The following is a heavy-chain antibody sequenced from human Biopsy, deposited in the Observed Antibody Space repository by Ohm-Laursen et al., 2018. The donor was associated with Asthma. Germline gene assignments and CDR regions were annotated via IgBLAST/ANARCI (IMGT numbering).Heavy chain of an antibody. Sequence: ASVKVSCKISGYSLTDLSMHWVRQAPGRGLEWMGGIMTVFGTTNYAQKFQGRVTITADESTSTAYMEVTSLRSEDTAIYYCARCQVGYSSGWSLLLKKIYYSGMDVWGQGTAVTVSS. CDR3: ARCQVGYSSGWSLLLKKIYYSGMDV. CDR1: GYSLTDLS. D-gene: IGHD6-19*01. J-gene: IGHJ6*02. V-gene: IGHV1-69*13. CDR2: IMTVFGTT.